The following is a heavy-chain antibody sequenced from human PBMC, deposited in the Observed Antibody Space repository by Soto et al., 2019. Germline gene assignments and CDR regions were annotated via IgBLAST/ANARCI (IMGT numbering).Heavy chain of an antibody. Sequence: GSLRLSCTASGFTFGDYAMSWFRQAPGKGLEWVGFIRSKAYGGTTEYAASVKGRFTISRDDSKSIAYLQMNSLKTEDTAVYYCTREFDIYYDSSGYYTFVDYWGQGTLVTVSS. D-gene: IGHD3-22*01. V-gene: IGHV3-49*03. CDR2: IRSKAYGGTT. CDR3: TREFDIYYDSSGYYTFVDY. CDR1: GFTFGDYA. J-gene: IGHJ4*02.